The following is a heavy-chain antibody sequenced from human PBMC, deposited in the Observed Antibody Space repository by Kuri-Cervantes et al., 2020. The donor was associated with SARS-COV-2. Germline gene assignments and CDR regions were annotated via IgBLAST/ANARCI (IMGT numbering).Heavy chain of an antibody. V-gene: IGHV3-48*01. CDR3: AKDLSPAGRGYHYMDV. CDR2: ISSSSSTI. CDR1: GFTFSSYS. J-gene: IGHJ6*03. D-gene: IGHD2-15*01. Sequence: ETLSLTCASSGFTFSSYSMNWVRQAPGKGLEWVSYISSSSSTIYYADSVKGRFTISRDNSKNTLYLQMNSLRAEDTAVYYCAKDLSPAGRGYHYMDVWGKGTTVTVSS.